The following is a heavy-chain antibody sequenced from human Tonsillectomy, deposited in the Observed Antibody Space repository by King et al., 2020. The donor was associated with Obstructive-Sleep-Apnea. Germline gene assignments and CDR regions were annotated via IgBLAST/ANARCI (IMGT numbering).Heavy chain of an antibody. CDR1: GYTFTSYD. V-gene: IGHV1-8*01. Sequence: VQLVESGAEVKKPGASVKVSCKASGYTFTSYDVNWVRQATGQGLEWMGWMNPNSGNTGYEQKFQGRVTMTRNTSISTAYMELSSLRSEDTAVYYCARVGRYGDYFDCWGQGTLVTVSS. CDR2: MNPNSGNT. D-gene: IGHD4-17*01. J-gene: IGHJ4*02. CDR3: ARVGRYGDYFDC.